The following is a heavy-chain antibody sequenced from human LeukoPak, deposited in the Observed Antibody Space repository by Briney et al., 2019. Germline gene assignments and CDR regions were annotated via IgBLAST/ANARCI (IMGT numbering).Heavy chain of an antibody. D-gene: IGHD3-16*01. J-gene: IGHJ4*02. V-gene: IGHV4-34*01. Sequence: SQTLSLTCAVYGGSFSGYYWSWIRQPPGKGLEWIGEINHSGSTNYNPSLKSRVTISVDTSKNQFSLKLSSVTAADTAVYYCARVGKALGGTFDYWGQGTLVTVSS. CDR2: INHSGST. CDR1: GGSFSGYY. CDR3: ARVGKALGGTFDY.